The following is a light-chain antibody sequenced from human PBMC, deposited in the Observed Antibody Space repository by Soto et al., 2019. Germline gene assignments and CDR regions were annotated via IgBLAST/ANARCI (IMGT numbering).Light chain of an antibody. CDR1: SSNIGSNY. CDR2: SNN. J-gene: IGLJ1*01. V-gene: IGLV1-47*02. CDR3: AAWDDSLSGPV. Sequence: QSVLTQPPSASGTPGQRVTISCSGSSSNIGSNYVYWYQQLPGTAPKLLIYSNNQRPSGVPDRFSGSKSGTSASLAISGLRSEYEADYYCAAWDDSLSGPVFGTGTKLTVL.